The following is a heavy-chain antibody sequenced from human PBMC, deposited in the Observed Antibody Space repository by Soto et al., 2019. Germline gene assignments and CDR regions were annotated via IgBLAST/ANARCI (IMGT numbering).Heavy chain of an antibody. CDR2: IHSDANT. CDR3: ARHVWLES. V-gene: IGHV3-53*02. J-gene: IGHJ5*01. Sequence: EVQLVETGGGFIQPGGSLRLSCAASGFNVSSNPMIWVRQAPGKGLEWLSLIHSDANTKYADSVKGRFTISRDSFENTVYLQMNSLRAEDTAVYYCARHVWLESWGQGTLVTVSS. CDR1: GFNVSSNP.